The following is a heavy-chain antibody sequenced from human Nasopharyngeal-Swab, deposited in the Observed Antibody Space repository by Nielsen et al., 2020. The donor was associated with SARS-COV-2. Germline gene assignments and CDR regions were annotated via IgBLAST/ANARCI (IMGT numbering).Heavy chain of an antibody. D-gene: IGHD2-2*01. J-gene: IGHJ6*03. CDR2: FNNCGST. CDR3: ARGVLGYCSSTSCYAGPSYYYYYMDV. V-gene: IGHV4-34*01. Sequence: RQATGKGLDWVGEFNNCGSTNYNPSLRRRVTILGDTSKNQFSLKLSSVTAADTAVYYCARGVLGYCSSTSCYAGPSYYYYYMDVWGKGTTVTVSS.